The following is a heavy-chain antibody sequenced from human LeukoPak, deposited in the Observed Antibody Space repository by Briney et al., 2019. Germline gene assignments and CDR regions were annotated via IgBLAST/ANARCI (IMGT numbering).Heavy chain of an antibody. Sequence: SVTLSLTCTVSGDSISSSSYYWGWIRQPPGKGLEWIVSINYSGTTYYNPSLKSRVTISVDASKNQFSLNLTSVTAADTAVYYCARIMLSSSWFGQYFQHWGQGALVTVSS. CDR2: INYSGTT. V-gene: IGHV4-39*01. CDR3: ARIMLSSSWFGQYFQH. CDR1: GDSISSSSYY. D-gene: IGHD6-13*01. J-gene: IGHJ1*01.